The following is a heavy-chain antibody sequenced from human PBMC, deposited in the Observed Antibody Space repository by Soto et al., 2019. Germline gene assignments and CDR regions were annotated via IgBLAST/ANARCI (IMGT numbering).Heavy chain of an antibody. V-gene: IGHV4-59*01. Sequence: SETLSLTCTVSGGSISSYYWSWIRQPPGKGLEWIGYIYYSGSTNYNPSLKSRVTISVDTSKNQFSLKLSSVTAADTAVYYCARVSEGDYFDYWGQGTLVTVSS. J-gene: IGHJ4*02. CDR2: IYYSGST. CDR3: ARVSEGDYFDY. CDR1: GGSISSYY.